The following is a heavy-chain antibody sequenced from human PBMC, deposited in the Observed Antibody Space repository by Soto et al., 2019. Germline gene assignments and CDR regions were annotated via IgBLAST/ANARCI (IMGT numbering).Heavy chain of an antibody. CDR2: ISYDGSNK. J-gene: IGHJ6*02. V-gene: IGHV3-30-3*01. CDR1: GFILRRYS. D-gene: IGHD6-13*01. Sequence: GALRVPCAASGFILRRYSMHLGRQAPGKGLEWVAVISYDGSNKYYADSVKGRFTISSDNSKNTLYLQMNSLRAEDTAVYYCARDEGSISWRNSYYCTDVWGQGTTVTVSS. CDR3: ARDEGSISWRNSYYCTDV.